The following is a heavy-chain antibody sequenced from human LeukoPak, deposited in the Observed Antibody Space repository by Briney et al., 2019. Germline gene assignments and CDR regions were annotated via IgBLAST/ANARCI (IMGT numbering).Heavy chain of an antibody. J-gene: IGHJ4*02. CDR3: ARDISARYLDY. CDR2: IWYDGSSK. CDR1: GFTFSSYG. V-gene: IGHV3-33*01. D-gene: IGHD6-6*01. Sequence: PGGSLRLSCAASGFTFSSYGMHWVRQAPGKGLEWVAVIWYDGSSKYYADSVKGRFTISRDNSKNTLYLLMNSLSAEDTAVYYCARDISARYLDYWGQGTLVTVSS.